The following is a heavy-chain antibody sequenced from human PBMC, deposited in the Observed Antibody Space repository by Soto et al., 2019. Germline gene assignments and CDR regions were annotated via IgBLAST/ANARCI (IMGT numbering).Heavy chain of an antibody. Sequence: QVQLVESGGGVVQPGRSLRLSCAASGFTFSSYAIHWVRQAPGKGLEWVAVVSYDGSDKFYADSVKGRFTISRDNSENTLYLHMNSPKPQDTAVYYCARDFGNYESYYYGMDVWGQGTTVTVSS. CDR2: VSYDGSDK. V-gene: IGHV3-30*01. J-gene: IGHJ6*02. D-gene: IGHD4-4*01. CDR1: GFTFSSYA. CDR3: ARDFGNYESYYYGMDV.